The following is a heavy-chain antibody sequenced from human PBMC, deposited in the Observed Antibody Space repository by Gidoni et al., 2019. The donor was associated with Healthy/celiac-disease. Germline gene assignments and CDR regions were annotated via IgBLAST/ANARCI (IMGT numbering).Heavy chain of an antibody. Sequence: EVQLLESGGGLVQPGGSLRLSCAASGFTFSIYAMSWVRQAPGKGLEWVAAISGSGGSTYYADSVKGRFTISRDNSKNTLYLQMNSLRAEDTAVYYCAKDGGGGITMVRGAQTIWGQGTLVTVSS. D-gene: IGHD3-10*01. CDR2: ISGSGGST. J-gene: IGHJ4*02. CDR1: GFTFSIYA. CDR3: AKDGGGGITMVRGAQTI. V-gene: IGHV3-23*01.